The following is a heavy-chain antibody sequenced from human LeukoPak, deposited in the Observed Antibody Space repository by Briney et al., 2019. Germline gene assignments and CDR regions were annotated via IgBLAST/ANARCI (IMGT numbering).Heavy chain of an antibody. CDR2: INPNSGGT. D-gene: IGHD6-19*01. V-gene: IGHV1-2*01. CDR3: ARAEYSSGWFDY. Sequence: ASVKVSCKASGYTFTGYYMHWVRQAPGQGLEWMGCINPNSGGTNYAQKFQGRVTSTRDTSISTAYMELSRLRSDDTAVYYCARAEYSSGWFDYWGQGTLVTVSS. CDR1: GYTFTGYY. J-gene: IGHJ4*02.